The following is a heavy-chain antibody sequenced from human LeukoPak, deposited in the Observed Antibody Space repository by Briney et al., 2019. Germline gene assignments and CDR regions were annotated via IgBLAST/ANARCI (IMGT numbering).Heavy chain of an antibody. CDR2: IYTSGST. Sequence: SQTLSLTSTVSGGSISSGSYYWSWIRQPAGKGLEWIGRIYTSGSTNYNPSLKSRVTISVDTSKNQFSLKLSSVTAADTAVYYCARVSAKVVIDYWGQGTLVTVSS. D-gene: IGHD3-22*01. CDR1: GGSISSGSYY. V-gene: IGHV4-61*02. J-gene: IGHJ4*02. CDR3: ARVSAKVVIDY.